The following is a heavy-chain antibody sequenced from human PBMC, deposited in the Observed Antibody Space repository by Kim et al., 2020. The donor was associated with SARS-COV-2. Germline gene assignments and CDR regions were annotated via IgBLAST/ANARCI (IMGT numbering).Heavy chain of an antibody. D-gene: IGHD5-12*01. CDR3: ASSAVGGYKMGAMGGYYYYGMDV. CDR1: GGTFSSYA. J-gene: IGHJ6*02. CDR2: IIPIFGTA. Sequence: SVKVSCKASGGTFSSYAISWVRQAPGQGLEWMGGIIPIFGTANYAQKFQGRVTITADESTSTAYMELSSLRSEDTAVYYCASSAVGGYKMGAMGGYYYYGMDVWGQGTTVTVSS. V-gene: IGHV1-69*13.